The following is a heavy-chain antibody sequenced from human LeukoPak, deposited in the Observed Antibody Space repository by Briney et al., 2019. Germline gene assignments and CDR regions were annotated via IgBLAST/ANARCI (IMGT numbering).Heavy chain of an antibody. CDR2: INHSGST. J-gene: IGHJ5*02. V-gene: IGHV4-34*01. CDR3: ARHAGYSSGWYVRWFDP. Sequence: SETLSLTCAVYGGSFSGYYWSWIRQPPGKGLEWIGEINHSGSTNYNPSLKSRVTISVDTSKNQFSLKLSSVTAADTAVYYCARHAGYSSGWYVRWFDPWGQGTLVTVSS. CDR1: GGSFSGYY. D-gene: IGHD6-19*01.